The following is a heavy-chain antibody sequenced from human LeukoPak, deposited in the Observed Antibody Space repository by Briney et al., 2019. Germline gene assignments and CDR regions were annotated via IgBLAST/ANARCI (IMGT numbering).Heavy chain of an antibody. CDR3: AREGRGAAAGTLS. Sequence: KPSETLSLTCTVSGGSISSYYWSWIRQPPGKGLEWIGYIYYSGSTNYNPSLKSRVTISVDTSKTQFSLKLSSVTAADTAVYYCAREGRGAAAGTLSWGQGTLVTVSS. CDR1: GGSISSYY. J-gene: IGHJ5*02. CDR2: IYYSGST. D-gene: IGHD6-13*01. V-gene: IGHV4-59*01.